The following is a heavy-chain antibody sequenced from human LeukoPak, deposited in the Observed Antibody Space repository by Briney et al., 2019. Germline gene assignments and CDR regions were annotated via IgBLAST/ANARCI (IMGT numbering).Heavy chain of an antibody. CDR2: MYYSGST. D-gene: IGHD3-22*01. CDR1: GGSISSGDYY. CDR3: ARPYYYDSRIDP. J-gene: IGHJ5*02. Sequence: SETLSLTCTVSGGSISSGDYYWSWIRQPPGKGLEWVGYMYYSGSTYYNPSLKSRVTISVDTSKNQFSLELSSVTAADTAVYYCARPYYYDSRIDPWGQGTLVTVSS. V-gene: IGHV4-30-4*01.